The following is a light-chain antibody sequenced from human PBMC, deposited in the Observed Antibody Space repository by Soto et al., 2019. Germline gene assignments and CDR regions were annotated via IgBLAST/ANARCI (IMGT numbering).Light chain of an antibody. CDR2: AAS. CDR1: QDIAIY. V-gene: IGKV1-9*01. J-gene: IGKJ4*01. Sequence: IQLTQSPSSLSASVGDRVTLTCRASQDIAIYLAWYQQKPGEAPKLLIYAASTLYGGVPSRFSGSGSGTVFALTSTRLQAEDFPTYYCQQLRMYPSTFGGGTKVEIK. CDR3: QQLRMYPST.